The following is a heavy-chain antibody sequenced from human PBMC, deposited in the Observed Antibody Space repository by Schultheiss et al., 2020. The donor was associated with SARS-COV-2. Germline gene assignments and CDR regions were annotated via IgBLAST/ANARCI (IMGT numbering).Heavy chain of an antibody. CDR2: IYYSGST. CDR3: ARLGAPDGYYYYYGMDV. V-gene: IGHV4-61*01. D-gene: IGHD1-26*01. Sequence: SETLSLTCTVSGGSVSSGSYYWSWIRQPPGKGLEWIGYIYYSGSTNYNPSLKSRVTISVDTSKNQFSLKLSSVTAADTAVYYCARLGAPDGYYYYYGMDVWGQGTTVTVSS. CDR1: GGSVSSGSYY. J-gene: IGHJ6*02.